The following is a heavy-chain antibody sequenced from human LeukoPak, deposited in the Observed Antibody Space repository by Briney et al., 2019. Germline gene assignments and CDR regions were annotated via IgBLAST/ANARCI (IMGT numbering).Heavy chain of an antibody. CDR3: ARQEHYDFVWGSYDY. CDR1: GGSISNSNDY. D-gene: IGHD3-16*01. J-gene: IGHJ4*02. V-gene: IGHV4-39*01. Sequence: SETLSLTCTVSGGSISNSNDYWGWIRQSPGKGLEWIGNIYDSVSTYYNPSLKSRGTISVETSKHQFSLKLSSVTAADTAVYYCARQEHYDFVWGSYDYWGQGTLVTVSS. CDR2: IYDSVST.